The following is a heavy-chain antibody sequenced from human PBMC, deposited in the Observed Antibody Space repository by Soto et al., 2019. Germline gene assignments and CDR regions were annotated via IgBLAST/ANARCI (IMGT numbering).Heavy chain of an antibody. V-gene: IGHV3-23*01. CDR2: ISGSGGST. CDR3: AKDLLTMIVVVITTTGFDY. D-gene: IGHD3-22*01. J-gene: IGHJ4*02. CDR1: VFTFSSYA. Sequence: PGGSLRLSCAASVFTFSSYAMSWVRQAPGKGLEWVSAISGSGGSTYHADSVKGRFTISRDNSKNTLYLQMNSLRAEDTAVYYCAKDLLTMIVVVITTTGFDYWGQGTLVTVSS.